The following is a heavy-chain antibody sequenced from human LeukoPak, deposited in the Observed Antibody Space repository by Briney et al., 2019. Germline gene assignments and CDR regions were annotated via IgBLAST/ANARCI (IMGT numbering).Heavy chain of an antibody. D-gene: IGHD3-22*01. CDR2: IYHSGST. CDR1: GGSISSSNW. J-gene: IGHJ5*02. Sequence: SETLSLTCAVSGGSISSSNWWSWVRQPPGKGLEWIGEIYHSGSTNYNPSLKSRVTISVDKSKNQFSLKLSSVTAADTAVYYCARRVVVITKWFDPWGQGTLVTVSS. CDR3: ARRVVVITKWFDP. V-gene: IGHV4-4*02.